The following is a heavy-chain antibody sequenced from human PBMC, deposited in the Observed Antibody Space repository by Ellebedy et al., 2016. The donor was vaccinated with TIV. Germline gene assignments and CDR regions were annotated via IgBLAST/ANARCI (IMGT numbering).Heavy chain of an antibody. J-gene: IGHJ6*02. CDR2: MNPNSGKT. CDR1: GYTFTSYD. V-gene: IGHV1-8*01. Sequence: ASVKVSCKASGYTFTSYDINWVRQATGQGLEWMGWMNPNSGKTGYAQKFQGRVTMTTDTSSSTAYMELRSLRSDDTAVYYCARGSGGSYGMDVWGQGTTVTVSS. CDR3: ARGSGGSYGMDV. D-gene: IGHD1-26*01.